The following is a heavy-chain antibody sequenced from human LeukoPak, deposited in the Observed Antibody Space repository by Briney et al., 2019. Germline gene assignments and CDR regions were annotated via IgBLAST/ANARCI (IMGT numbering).Heavy chain of an antibody. CDR2: INPSGGST. CDR3: ARGAGRGGYDYYGMDV. Sequence: WASVKVSCKASGYTFTSYYMHWVRQAPGQGLEWMGIINPSGGSTSYAQKFQGRVTMTTDTSTSTAYMELRSLRSDDTAVYYCARGAGRGGYDYYGMDVWGQGTTVTVSS. CDR1: GYTFTSYY. V-gene: IGHV1-46*01. J-gene: IGHJ6*02. D-gene: IGHD2-15*01.